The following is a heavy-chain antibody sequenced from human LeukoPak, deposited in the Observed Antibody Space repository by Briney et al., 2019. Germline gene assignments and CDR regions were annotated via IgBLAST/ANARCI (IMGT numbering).Heavy chain of an antibody. Sequence: SETLSLTCAVSGYSIGSGYYWVWIRQPPGKGLEWIGSVYHTGSTYYHPSLKSRVTISLDTSKNQFPLRLTSVTAADTALYYCASHYYASSGSLFDSWGRGSLVTVSS. J-gene: IGHJ4*02. CDR1: GYSIGSGYY. V-gene: IGHV4-38-2*01. D-gene: IGHD3-22*01. CDR2: VYHTGST. CDR3: ASHYYASSGSLFDS.